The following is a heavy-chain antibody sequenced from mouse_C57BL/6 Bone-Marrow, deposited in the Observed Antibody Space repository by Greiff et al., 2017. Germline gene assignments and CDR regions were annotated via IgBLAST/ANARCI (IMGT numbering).Heavy chain of an antibody. Sequence: QVQLQQSGAELARPGASVKLSCKASGYTFTSYGISWVKQRTGQGLEWIGEISPRSGNTYYNEKFKGKATLTADKSSSTAYMELRSLTSEDSAVYFCARRAYYGSSYGAMDYWGQGTAVTVSS. D-gene: IGHD1-1*01. J-gene: IGHJ4*01. CDR1: GYTFTSYG. V-gene: IGHV1-81*01. CDR3: ARRAYYGSSYGAMDY. CDR2: ISPRSGNT.